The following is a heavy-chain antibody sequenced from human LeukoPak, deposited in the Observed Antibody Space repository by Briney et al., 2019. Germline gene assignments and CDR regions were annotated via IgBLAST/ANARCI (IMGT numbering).Heavy chain of an antibody. CDR1: GESFSGYY. CDR3: ARVRKCGYSYGSAKSLFDY. Sequence: SETLSLTCAVYGESFSGYYWSWIRQPPGKGLEWIGEINHSGSTNYNPSLKSRVTISVDTSKNQFSLKLSSVTAADTAVYYCARVRKCGYSYGSAKSLFDYWGQGTLVTVSS. V-gene: IGHV4-34*01. D-gene: IGHD5-18*01. J-gene: IGHJ4*02. CDR2: INHSGST.